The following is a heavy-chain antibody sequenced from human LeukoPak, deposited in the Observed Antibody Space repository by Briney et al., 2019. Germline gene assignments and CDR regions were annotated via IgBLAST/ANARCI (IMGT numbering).Heavy chain of an antibody. CDR1: GFTFSSYW. CDR3: ARISLSGWANYY. CDR2: ISSDGSST. J-gene: IGHJ4*02. Sequence: PGGSLRLSCAASGFTFSSYWMHWVRQAPGKGLVWVTRISSDGSSTSYADSVKGRFTISRDNAKNTLYLQTSSLRAEDTAMYYCARISLSGWANYYWGQGTLVTVSS. V-gene: IGHV3-74*01. D-gene: IGHD6-19*01.